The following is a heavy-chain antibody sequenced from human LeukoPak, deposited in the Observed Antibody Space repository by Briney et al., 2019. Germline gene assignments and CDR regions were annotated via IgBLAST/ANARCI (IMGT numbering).Heavy chain of an antibody. V-gene: IGHV4-4*07. CDR2: IYTSGST. J-gene: IGHJ6*02. D-gene: IGHD3-10*01. CDR1: GGSISSYY. Sequence: SETLSLTCTVSGGSISSYYWSWIRQPAGKGLEWIGRIYTSGSTNYNPSLKSRVTMSVDTSKNQFSLKLSSVTAADTAVYYCARELVRGVPDSYYYYGMDVWGQGTTVTVSS. CDR3: ARELVRGVPDSYYYYGMDV.